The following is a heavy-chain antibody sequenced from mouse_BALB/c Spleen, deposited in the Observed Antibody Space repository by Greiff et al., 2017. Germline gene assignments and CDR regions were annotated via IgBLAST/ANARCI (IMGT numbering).Heavy chain of an antibody. CDR3: ARADDYDYFDY. V-gene: IGHV1S137*01. Sequence: VQLQQSGAELVRPGVSVKISCKGSGYSFPDYAMHWVKQSHAKSLEWIGVISTYYGDASYNQKFKGKATMTVDKSSSTAYMELARLTSVDSAIYYCARADDYDYFDYWGQGTTLTVSS. J-gene: IGHJ2*01. CDR1: GYSFPDYA. CDR2: ISTYYGDA. D-gene: IGHD2-4*01.